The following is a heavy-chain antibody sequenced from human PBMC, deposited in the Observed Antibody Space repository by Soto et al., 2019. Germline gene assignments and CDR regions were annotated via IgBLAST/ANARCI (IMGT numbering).Heavy chain of an antibody. D-gene: IGHD4-17*01. J-gene: IGHJ6*02. Sequence: ASVKVSWKASGYTFTRYGITWVRPARGQGLEWMGWINGYNGNTKYAQKLQGRVTMTTDTSTSTAYMELRSLTSDDTAVYYCAREGDYPYYYYGMDVWGQGTTVTVSS. CDR1: GYTFTRYG. CDR3: AREGDYPYYYYGMDV. V-gene: IGHV1-18*01. CDR2: INGYNGNT.